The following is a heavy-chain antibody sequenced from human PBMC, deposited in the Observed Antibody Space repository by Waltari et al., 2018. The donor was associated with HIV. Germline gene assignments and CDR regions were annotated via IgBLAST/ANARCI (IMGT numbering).Heavy chain of an antibody. J-gene: IGHJ6*02. CDR3: ARDVMGIVAKPYGVDV. CDR1: GFPFGSHW. Sequence: EVQVVESGGGLVQPGGSLRPACEGFGFPFGSHWMCWVRQAPGKGLEWVANIKHDGSERYFVDSVKGRFAISRDNANNSLFLQMNSLRAEDTAVYYCARDVMGIVAKPYGVDVWGQGTTVTVSS. CDR2: IKHDGSER. D-gene: IGHD5-12*01. V-gene: IGHV3-7*01.